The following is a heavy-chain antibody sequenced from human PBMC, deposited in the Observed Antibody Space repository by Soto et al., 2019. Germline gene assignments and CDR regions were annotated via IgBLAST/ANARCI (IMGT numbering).Heavy chain of an antibody. CDR3: ARASVGVITMVRGAVAPYNWFDP. V-gene: IGHV4-31*03. CDR1: GGSISSGGYY. D-gene: IGHD3-10*01. Sequence: SETLSLTCTVSGGSISSGGYYWSWIRQHPGKGLEWIGYIYYSGSTYYNPSLKSRVTISVDTSKNQFSLKLSSVTAADTAVYYCARASVGVITMVRGAVAPYNWFDPWGQGTLVTVSS. CDR2: IYYSGST. J-gene: IGHJ5*02.